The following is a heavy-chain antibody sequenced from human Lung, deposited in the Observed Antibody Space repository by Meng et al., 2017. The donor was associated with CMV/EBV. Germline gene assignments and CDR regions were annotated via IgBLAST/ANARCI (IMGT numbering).Heavy chain of an antibody. CDR1: EFTFSSYR. CDR2: ISSTSAYI. D-gene: IGHD3-10*01. V-gene: IGHV3-21*01. CDR3: ARDIRGSDYYYGMDV. J-gene: IGHJ6*02. Sequence: SCAAFEFTFSSYRMNWVRQAPGKGLEWVSFISSTSAYIDYADSVKGRFTISRDNARNSLFLQMISLRAEDTAVYYCARDIRGSDYYYGMDVWGQGXTVTVSS.